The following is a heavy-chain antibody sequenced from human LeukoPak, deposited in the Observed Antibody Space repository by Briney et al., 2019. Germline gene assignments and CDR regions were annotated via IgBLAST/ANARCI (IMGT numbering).Heavy chain of an antibody. V-gene: IGHV4-59*11. CDR2: IHYSGTT. D-gene: IGHD3-10*01. Sequence: PSETLSLTCTISGGPMNNHYWSWIRQPPGKGLEWIGYIHYSGTTNYNPSLKSRVTISVDTSKNQFSLKLSSVTAADTAVYYCARVGYYARAFDIWGQGTMVTVSS. CDR3: ARVGYYARAFDI. CDR1: GGPMNNHY. J-gene: IGHJ3*02.